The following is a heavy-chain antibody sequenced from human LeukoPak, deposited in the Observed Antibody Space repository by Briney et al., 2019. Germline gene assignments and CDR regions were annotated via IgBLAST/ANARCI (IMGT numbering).Heavy chain of an antibody. J-gene: IGHJ6*03. Sequence: SVKVSCKASGGTFSSYAISWVRQAPGQGLEWMGGIIPIFGTANYAQKFQGRVTITADESTSTAYMELSSLRSEDTAVYYCARGDYSSSWYPSYMDVWGKGTTVTISS. CDR1: GGTFSSYA. V-gene: IGHV1-69*13. CDR3: ARGDYSSSWYPSYMDV. D-gene: IGHD6-13*01. CDR2: IIPIFGTA.